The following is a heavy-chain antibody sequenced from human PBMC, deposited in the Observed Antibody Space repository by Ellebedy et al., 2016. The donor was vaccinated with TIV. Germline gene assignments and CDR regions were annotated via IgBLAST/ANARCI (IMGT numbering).Heavy chain of an antibody. V-gene: IGHV3-15*01. Sequence: GESLKISXAASGFTFSNAWMTWVRQAPGKGLEWVGRINRKTDVGTTDYAAPVKGRFTISRDDSKNTLYLQMNSLKTEDTAVYYCTTDPLCSSTSCYTQIHFQHWGQGTLVTVSS. CDR1: GFTFSNAW. CDR3: TTDPLCSSTSCYTQIHFQH. CDR2: INRKTDVGTT. J-gene: IGHJ1*01. D-gene: IGHD2-2*02.